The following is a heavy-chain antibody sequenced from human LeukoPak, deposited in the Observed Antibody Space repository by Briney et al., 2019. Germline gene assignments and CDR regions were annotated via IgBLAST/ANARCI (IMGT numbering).Heavy chain of an antibody. CDR3: ARRYGSGSSGTFDY. D-gene: IGHD3-10*01. J-gene: IGHJ4*02. CDR2: IHYSGST. CDR1: GGSINSYY. V-gene: IGHV4-59*01. Sequence: SETLSLTCTVSGGSINSYYWSWIRQPPGKGLQWIGCIHYSGSTNYNPSLKSRVTISVDTSKNQFSLKLSSVTAADTAVYYCARRYGSGSSGTFDYWGQGTLVTVSS.